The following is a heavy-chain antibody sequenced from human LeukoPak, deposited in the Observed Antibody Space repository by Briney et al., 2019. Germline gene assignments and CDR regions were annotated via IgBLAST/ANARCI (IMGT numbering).Heavy chain of an antibody. Sequence: GGSLRLSCAASGFTFSDYYMSWIRQAPGKGLEWVSYISSSGSTIYYADSVKGRFTISRGNAKNSLYLQMNSLRAEDTAVYYCARNHRRRIAVAGIGYWGQGTLVTVSS. CDR2: ISSSGSTI. CDR1: GFTFSDYY. CDR3: ARNHRRRIAVAGIGY. V-gene: IGHV3-11*01. D-gene: IGHD6-19*01. J-gene: IGHJ4*02.